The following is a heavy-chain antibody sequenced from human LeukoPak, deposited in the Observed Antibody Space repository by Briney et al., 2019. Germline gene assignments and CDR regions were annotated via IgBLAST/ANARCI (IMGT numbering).Heavy chain of an antibody. CDR3: ARTPYSNYGDY. Sequence: PSETLSLTCAVSVYSISSGYYWGWIRQPPGKGLEWIGSIYHSGSTYYNPSLKSRVTISVDTSKNQFSLKLSSVTAADTAVYYCARTPYSNYGDYWGQGTLVTVSS. CDR1: VYSISSGYY. D-gene: IGHD4-11*01. J-gene: IGHJ4*02. V-gene: IGHV4-38-2*01. CDR2: IYHSGST.